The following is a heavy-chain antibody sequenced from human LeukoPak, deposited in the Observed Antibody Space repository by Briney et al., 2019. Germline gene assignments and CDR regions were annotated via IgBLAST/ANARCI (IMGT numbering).Heavy chain of an antibody. CDR1: GGSISSYY. CDR2: IYTSGST. Sequence: SETLSLTCTVSGGSISSYYWSWIRQPAGKGLEWIGRIYTSGSTNYNPSLKSRVTMSVDTSKNQFSLKLSSVTAADTAVYYCARGTVVVSNYYYYGMDVRGQGTTVTVSS. J-gene: IGHJ6*02. D-gene: IGHD3-22*01. CDR3: ARGTVVVSNYYYYGMDV. V-gene: IGHV4-4*07.